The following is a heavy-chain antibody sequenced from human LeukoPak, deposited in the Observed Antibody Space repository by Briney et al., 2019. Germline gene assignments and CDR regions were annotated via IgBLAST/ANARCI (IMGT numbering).Heavy chain of an antibody. CDR1: GFTFSSYG. J-gene: IGHJ4*02. D-gene: IGHD6-13*01. CDR3: ARDQGGEWDPSSWFDY. Sequence: ASVKVSCKASGFTFSSYGICWVRQAPGQGLEWMGWSSAYNGHTKYAQMLQGRVTMTTDTSTATAYMELGSLRSDDTAVYYCARDQGGEWDPSSWFDYWGQGTLVTVSS. CDR2: SSAYNGHT. V-gene: IGHV1-18*01.